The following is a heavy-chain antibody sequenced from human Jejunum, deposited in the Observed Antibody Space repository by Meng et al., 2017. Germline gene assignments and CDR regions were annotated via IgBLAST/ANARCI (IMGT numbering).Heavy chain of an antibody. V-gene: IGHV3-23*04. J-gene: IGHJ4*02. D-gene: IGHD3-16*01. Sequence: EVQVVGVGEGLEQPGGSRRLSCLCFGFTFSNYAINWVRQAPGKGLEFVSGITGGDRTSYADSVKGRFTISRDNSKNTIYLQMNSLRAEDTAIYYCAKVNWGSGLSNFWGQGTLVTASS. CDR1: GFTFSNYA. CDR3: AKVNWGSGLSNF. CDR2: ITGGDRT.